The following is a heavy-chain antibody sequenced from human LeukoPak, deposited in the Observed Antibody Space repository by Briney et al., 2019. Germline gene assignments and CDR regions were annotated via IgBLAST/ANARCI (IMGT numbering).Heavy chain of an antibody. Sequence: GGSLRLSCAASGFTFSSYAMSWGRQAPGKGLEWGSSISRSGGSTYYADSVKARFTISRENSKNTLYLHMNSLRAGNRAVYYCARQAAAATYIDYWGQGTLVTASS. CDR3: ARQAAAATYIDY. J-gene: IGHJ4*02. V-gene: IGHV3-23*01. D-gene: IGHD6-13*01. CDR1: GFTFSSYA. CDR2: ISRSGGST.